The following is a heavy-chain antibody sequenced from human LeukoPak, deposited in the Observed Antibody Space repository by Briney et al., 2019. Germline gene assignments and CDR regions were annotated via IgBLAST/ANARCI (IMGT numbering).Heavy chain of an antibody. J-gene: IGHJ3*02. CDR2: FYSSGRT. CDR3: ARHHYCGTDCYRALDI. CDR1: GGSIGGHF. V-gene: IGHV4-59*08. D-gene: IGHD2-21*02. Sequence: SETLALTRPGSGGSIGGHFRSGIRPPPGKGLEGVGYFYSSGRTNYNPFLYSRVTISLDTSKSQFSLNLSSVTAADTAVYYCARHHYCGTDCYRALDIWGQGTMVTVSS.